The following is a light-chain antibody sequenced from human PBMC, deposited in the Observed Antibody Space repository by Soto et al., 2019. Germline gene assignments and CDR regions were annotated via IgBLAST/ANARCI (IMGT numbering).Light chain of an antibody. Sequence: IVLTQSPGTLSLSPGERATLSCRASQSVSSSYLAWYQQKPGQPPRLRIYDASSRATGIPARFSGSGSGTNFTLTVTSLEPEDFAVYYCQHYGSSLSITFGQGTRLEIK. V-gene: IGKV3-20*01. CDR3: QHYGSSLSIT. CDR1: QSVSSSY. CDR2: DAS. J-gene: IGKJ5*01.